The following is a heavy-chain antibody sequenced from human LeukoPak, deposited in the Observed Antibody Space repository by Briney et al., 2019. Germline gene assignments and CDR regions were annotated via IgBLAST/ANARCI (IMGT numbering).Heavy chain of an antibody. CDR3: ARVYCSGGSCYTYYFDY. V-gene: IGHV4-38-2*01. J-gene: IGHJ4*02. D-gene: IGHD2-15*01. Sequence: SETLSLTCAVSGYSFSSGYYWAWIRPPPGKGLEWIGSIYHSGSTYYTPSLKSRVTISVDTSKNQFSLKLSSVTAADTAVYYCARVYCSGGSCYTYYFDYWGQGTLVTVSS. CDR2: IYHSGST. CDR1: GYSFSSGYY.